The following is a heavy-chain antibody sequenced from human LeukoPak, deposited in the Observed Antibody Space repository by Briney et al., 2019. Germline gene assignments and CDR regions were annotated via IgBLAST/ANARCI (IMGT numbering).Heavy chain of an antibody. Sequence: SGFSFSGYAMSWVRQAPGKGLEWIGSIYHSGSTYYNPSLKSRVTISVDTSKNQFSLKLSSVTAADTAVYYCARDGSGSYPKNQNWFDPWGQGTLVTVSS. V-gene: IGHV4-38-2*02. D-gene: IGHD1-26*01. CDR2: IYHSGST. CDR1: GFSFSGYA. CDR3: ARDGSGSYPKNQNWFDP. J-gene: IGHJ5*02.